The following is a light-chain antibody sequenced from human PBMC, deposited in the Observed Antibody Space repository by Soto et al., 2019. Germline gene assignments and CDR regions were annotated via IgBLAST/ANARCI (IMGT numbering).Light chain of an antibody. Sequence: EIVMTQSPATLSVSPGERATLSCRASQSVSSNLAWYQQKPGQAPRLLIYGASTRATGIPGRFSGSGSGTEFTLTIRSLQSEDFAVYYCQQYNDWPPLTFGGGTKVDIK. CDR1: QSVSSN. CDR3: QQYNDWPPLT. J-gene: IGKJ4*01. CDR2: GAS. V-gene: IGKV3D-15*01.